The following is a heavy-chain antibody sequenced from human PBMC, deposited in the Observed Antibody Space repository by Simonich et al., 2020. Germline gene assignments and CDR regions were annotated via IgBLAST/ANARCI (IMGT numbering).Heavy chain of an antibody. D-gene: IGHD3-10*01. CDR3: ARVPGIYYYYGMDV. CDR2: INPNSGGT. V-gene: IGHV1-2*06. CDR1: GYTFTGYY. J-gene: IGHJ6*02. Sequence: GAEVKKPGASVKVSCKASGYTFTGYYMHWVRQAPGQGLEWMGRINPNSGGTNYAQKFQGRVTITRDPSISTAYMELSRLRSDDTAVYYCARVPGIYYYYGMDVWGQGTTVTVSS.